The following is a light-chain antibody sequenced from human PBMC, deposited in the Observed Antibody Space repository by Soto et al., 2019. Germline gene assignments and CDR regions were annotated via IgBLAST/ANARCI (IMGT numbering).Light chain of an antibody. CDR1: QTITGTY. J-gene: IGKJ1*01. CDR3: QQYGRSKRWT. V-gene: IGKV3-20*01. Sequence: EVVLTQFPGTLSLSPGERATLSCRASQTITGTYLAWYQQKPGQAPRLLIHGASTRATGIPDRFSGGGTGTDFNLNISRVEPEDFAMYYCQQYGRSKRWTFGQGTTVEDK. CDR2: GAS.